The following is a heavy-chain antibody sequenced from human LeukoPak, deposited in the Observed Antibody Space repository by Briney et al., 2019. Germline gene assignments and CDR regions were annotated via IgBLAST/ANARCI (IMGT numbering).Heavy chain of an antibody. Sequence: PSETLSLTCTVSGGSISSGSYYWSWIRQPPGKGLEWIGRIYNSRSTNYNPSLKSRVTISVDTSNNQFSLKLSSVTAEDTAVYYCAREWDGDYFDYWGEGTLVTVSS. V-gene: IGHV4-61*02. D-gene: IGHD1-26*01. CDR1: GGSISSGSYY. CDR3: AREWDGDYFDY. J-gene: IGHJ4*02. CDR2: IYNSRST.